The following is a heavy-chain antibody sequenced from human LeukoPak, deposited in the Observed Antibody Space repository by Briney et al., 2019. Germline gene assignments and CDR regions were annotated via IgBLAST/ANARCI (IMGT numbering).Heavy chain of an antibody. D-gene: IGHD4-23*01. CDR1: GLTFSSYA. V-gene: IGHV3-23*01. CDR3: TNGLCCGDYGGY. CDR2: ISGSSGHT. J-gene: IGHJ4*02. Sequence: PGGSLRLSCAASGLTFSSYAMSWVRQAPGKGLEWVSAISGSSGHTYYADSVKGRFTISRDNSKNTLYLQMNSLRAEDTAVYYCTNGLCCGDYGGYWGPGTLVTVSS.